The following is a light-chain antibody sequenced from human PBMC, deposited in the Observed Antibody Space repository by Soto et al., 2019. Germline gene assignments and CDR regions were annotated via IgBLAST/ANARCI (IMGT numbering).Light chain of an antibody. V-gene: IGKV3-20*01. Sequence: EIVLTQSPGTLSLSPGERATLSCRDSQIVSSTWLTRYQQKPGQAPRRLIYGASIRATGIPDRFSGSGFGTEFTLTISRLEPEDFAVYYCQYYGDSPRVTVGGGTKVEIK. CDR2: GAS. CDR3: QYYGDSPRVT. J-gene: IGKJ4*01. CDR1: QIVSSTW.